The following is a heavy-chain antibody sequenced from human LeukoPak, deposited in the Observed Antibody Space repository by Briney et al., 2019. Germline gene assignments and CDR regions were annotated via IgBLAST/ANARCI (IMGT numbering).Heavy chain of an antibody. J-gene: IGHJ3*02. V-gene: IGHV4-30-2*01. CDR1: GGSISSGGYY. CDR2: IDHSGST. CDR3: ARDHHDYGGNSGGMAFDI. D-gene: IGHD4-23*01. Sequence: PSETLSLTCTVSGGSISSGGYYWSWIRQPPGKGLEWIGYIDHSGSTYYNPSLKSRVTISVDRSKNQFSLKLSSVTAADTAAYYCARDHHDYGGNSGGMAFDIWGQGTMVTVSS.